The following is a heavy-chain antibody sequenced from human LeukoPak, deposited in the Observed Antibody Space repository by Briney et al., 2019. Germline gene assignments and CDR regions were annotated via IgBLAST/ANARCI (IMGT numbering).Heavy chain of an antibody. CDR3: ARAPDGYEAFDI. CDR2: LYASGFT. J-gene: IGHJ3*02. CDR1: GYSVTTNY. V-gene: IGHV3-66*01. D-gene: IGHD3-22*01. Sequence: GGSLRLSCAASGYSVTTNYMTWVRQAPGKGLEWVSLLYASGFTQYADSVKGRFTISRDNSKNTLYLQMNSLRAEDTAVYYCARAPDGYEAFDIWGQGTMVTVSS.